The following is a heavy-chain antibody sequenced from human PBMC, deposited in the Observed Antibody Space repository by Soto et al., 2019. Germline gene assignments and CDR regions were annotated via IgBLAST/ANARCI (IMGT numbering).Heavy chain of an antibody. Sequence: PGGSLRLSCAASGFTLSDHYMSWTRQAPGKGLAWISFSSNSGTFTKYADSVKGRFTISRDNAKNSPYLQINSLTPEDTAIYFCARSGDNYNVLDYWGPGT. V-gene: IGHV3-11*03. CDR1: GFTLSDHY. J-gene: IGHJ4*02. CDR2: SSNSGTFT. D-gene: IGHD3-10*02. CDR3: ARSGDNYNVLDY.